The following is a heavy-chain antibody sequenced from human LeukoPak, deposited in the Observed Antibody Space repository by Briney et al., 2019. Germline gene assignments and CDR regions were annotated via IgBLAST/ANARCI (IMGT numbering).Heavy chain of an antibody. V-gene: IGHV3-48*01. J-gene: IGHJ4*02. CDR3: AKGDTVMAPFDY. D-gene: IGHD5-18*01. CDR2: ISGSSSTI. Sequence: GGSLRLVCAASGFSFSRYSMHWVRQAPGKGLEWISYISGSSSTIYYADSVKGRFTISRDNAKTSLILQMNSLRAEDTAVYYCAKGDTVMAPFDYWGQGTLVIVSS. CDR1: GFSFSRYS.